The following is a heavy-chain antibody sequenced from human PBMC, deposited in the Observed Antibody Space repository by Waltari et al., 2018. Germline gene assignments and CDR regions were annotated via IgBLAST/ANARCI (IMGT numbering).Heavy chain of an antibody. J-gene: IGHJ4*02. V-gene: IGHV4-38-2*02. Sequence: QVQLQESGPGLVKPSETLSLTCTVSGGSISSYYWGWIRQPPGKGLEWIGSIYHSGSTYYNPSRKSRVTISVDTSKNQFSLKLSSVTAADTAVYYCARQGPITLLGYWGQGTLVTVSA. CDR2: IYHSGST. CDR1: GGSISSYY. D-gene: IGHD3-10*01. CDR3: ARQGPITLLGY.